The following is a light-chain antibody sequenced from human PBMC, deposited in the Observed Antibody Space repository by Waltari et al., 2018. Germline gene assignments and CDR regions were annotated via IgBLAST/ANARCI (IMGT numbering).Light chain of an antibody. J-gene: IGLJ2*01. CDR1: SSNIGGNT. CDR3: AAWDDSLNGVI. Sequence: QSVLTQPPSASGTPGQRVTISCSGSSSNIGGNTVNWYHHLPGTAPKLLIFSNTHRPSGVPDRFSGSKSGTSASLAISGLQSEDVADYYCAAWDDSLNGVILGGGTKLTVL. V-gene: IGLV1-44*01. CDR2: SNT.